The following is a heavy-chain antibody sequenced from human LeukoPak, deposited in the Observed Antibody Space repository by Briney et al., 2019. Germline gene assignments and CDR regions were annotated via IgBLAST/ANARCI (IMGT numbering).Heavy chain of an antibody. D-gene: IGHD5-24*01. CDR3: AKDPRVGSRVATPCH. Sequence: GGSLRLSCAASGFTFSSYAMSWVRQAPGKGLEWVSSISGSGGSTYYADSVKGRFTISRDNSKSTLFLQMNILRAEDTAVYYCAKDPRVGSRVATPCHWGQGTLVTVSS. CDR2: ISGSGGST. V-gene: IGHV3-23*01. CDR1: GFTFSSYA. J-gene: IGHJ4*02.